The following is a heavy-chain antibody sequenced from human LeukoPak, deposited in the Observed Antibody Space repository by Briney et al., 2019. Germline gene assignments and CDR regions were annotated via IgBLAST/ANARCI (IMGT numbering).Heavy chain of an antibody. V-gene: IGHV3-30-3*01. CDR1: GFTFSSYA. J-gene: IGHJ4*02. CDR3: VAQSDY. CDR2: ISYDGSNK. Sequence: PGGSLRLSCAASGFTFSSYAMHWVRQAPGKGLEWVAVISYDGSNKYYADSVKGRFTISRDNSKNTLYLQMNSLRAEDTAVYYCVAQSDYWGQGTLVTVSS.